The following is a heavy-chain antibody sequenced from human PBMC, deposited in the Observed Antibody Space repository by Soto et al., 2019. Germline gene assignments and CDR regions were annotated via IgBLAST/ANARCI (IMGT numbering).Heavy chain of an antibody. CDR2: ISAHNGNX. D-gene: IGHD1-1*01. CDR3: ARGRYGDY. Sequence: QVHLVQSGAEVKKPGASVKVSCKGSGYAFTTYGITWVRQAHGQGIEWMGWISAHNGNXXYAQKIQGRVTVTRDTXTXXXYXELRSLRSDDTAVYYCARGRYGDYWGQGALVTVSS. J-gene: IGHJ4*02. CDR1: GYAFTTYG. V-gene: IGHV1-18*01.